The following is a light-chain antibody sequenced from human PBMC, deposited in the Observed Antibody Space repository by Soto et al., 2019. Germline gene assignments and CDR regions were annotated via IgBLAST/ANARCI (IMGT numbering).Light chain of an antibody. CDR1: SSDIGGYNY. J-gene: IGLJ1*01. V-gene: IGLV2-14*01. CDR3: SSFRCGGTFV. Sequence: QSVLTQPASVSGSPGQSIAISCTGTSSDIGGYNYVSWFQQHPGRAPRVLISEVSNRPSGVSHRFSGSKAGITASLTISGFQAEDEAHYYCSSFRCGGTFVFGSRTKVTVL. CDR2: EVS.